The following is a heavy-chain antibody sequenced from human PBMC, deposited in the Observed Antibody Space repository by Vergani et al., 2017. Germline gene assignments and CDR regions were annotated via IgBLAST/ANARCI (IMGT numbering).Heavy chain of an antibody. CDR2: IDRNYGVK. CDR1: GFTFQAFA. J-gene: IGHJ2*01. Sequence: EVQLLEAGGGLVQPGGSLRLSCTASGFTFQAFAFHWVRQVSGRGLEWVSGIDRNYGVKNGNSFEGRFSISRDNAKKAVFLQMNNLRHEDTALYFCVKDNDYDADGPFDLWCRGTLVTVSS. CDR3: VKDNDYDADGPFDL. V-gene: IGHV3-9*01. D-gene: IGHD3-16*01.